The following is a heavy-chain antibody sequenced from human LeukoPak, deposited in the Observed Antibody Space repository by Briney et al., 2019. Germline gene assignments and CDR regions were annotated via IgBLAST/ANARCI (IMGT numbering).Heavy chain of an antibody. CDR2: ISYDGSNK. Sequence: GGSLRLSCAASGFTFSSYAIHWVRQAPGKGLEWVAVISYDGSNKYYADSVKGRFTISRDNSKNTLYLQMNSLRAEDTAVYYCAKDRAYYSDSSGYYLVRAYDYWGQGTLVTVSS. J-gene: IGHJ4*02. D-gene: IGHD3-22*01. CDR1: GFTFSSYA. V-gene: IGHV3-30*04. CDR3: AKDRAYYSDSSGYYLVRAYDY.